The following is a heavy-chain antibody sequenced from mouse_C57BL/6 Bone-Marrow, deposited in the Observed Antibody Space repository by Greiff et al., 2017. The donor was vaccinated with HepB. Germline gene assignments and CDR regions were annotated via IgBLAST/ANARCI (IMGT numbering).Heavy chain of an antibody. CDR3: ATYYFDY. J-gene: IGHJ2*01. CDR1: GYTFTSYT. V-gene: IGHV1-4*01. Sequence: VHLVESGAELARPGASVKMSCKASGYTFTSYTMHWVKQRPGQGLEWIGYINPSSGYTKYNQKFKDKATLTADKSSSTAYMQLSSLTSEDSAVYYCATYYFDYWGQGTTLTVSS. CDR2: INPSSGYT.